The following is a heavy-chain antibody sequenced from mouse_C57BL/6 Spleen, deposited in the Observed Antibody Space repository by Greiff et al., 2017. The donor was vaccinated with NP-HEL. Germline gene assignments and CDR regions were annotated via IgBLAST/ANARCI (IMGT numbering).Heavy chain of an antibody. V-gene: IGHV3-6*01. J-gene: IGHJ3*01. CDR2: ISYDGSN. Sequence: VQLKESGPGLVKPSQSLSLTCSVTGYSITSGYYWNWIRQFPENKLEWMGYISYDGSNNYNPSLKNRISITRDTSKNQFFLKLNSVTTEDTATYYCARDLSLFAYWGQGTLVTVST. CDR1: GYSITSGYY. CDR3: ARDLSLFAY.